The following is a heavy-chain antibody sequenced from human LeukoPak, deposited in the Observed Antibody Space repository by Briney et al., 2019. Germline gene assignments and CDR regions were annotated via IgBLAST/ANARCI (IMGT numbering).Heavy chain of an antibody. Sequence: ASVKVPCKASGYTFTSYGISWVRQAPGQGLEWTGWISAYNGNTNYAQELQGRVTMTTDTSTSTAYMELRSLRSDDTAVYYCARDRGRYSSSSWFDPWGQGTLVTVSS. CDR1: GYTFTSYG. CDR3: ARDRGRYSSSSWFDP. CDR2: ISAYNGNT. V-gene: IGHV1-18*01. D-gene: IGHD6-6*01. J-gene: IGHJ5*02.